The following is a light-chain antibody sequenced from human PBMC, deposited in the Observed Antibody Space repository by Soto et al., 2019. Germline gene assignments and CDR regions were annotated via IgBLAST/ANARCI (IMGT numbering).Light chain of an antibody. CDR3: SSYAGRNNFI. V-gene: IGLV2-8*01. CDR2: EVS. J-gene: IGLJ2*01. CDR1: SSDVGGYNY. Sequence: QSVLTQPPSASGSPGQSVTISCTGTSSDVGGYNYVSWYQQHPGKAPKLMIYEVSKRPSGVPDRFSGSKSGNTASLTVSGLQSEDDADYYCSSYAGRNNFIFGGGTKVTVL.